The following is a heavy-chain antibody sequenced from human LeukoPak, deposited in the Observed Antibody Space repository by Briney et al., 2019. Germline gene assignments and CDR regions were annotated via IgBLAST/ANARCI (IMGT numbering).Heavy chain of an antibody. CDR3: ARGFGQLWFGELLHYDY. CDR1: GFTFSSYW. D-gene: IGHD3-10*01. V-gene: IGHV3-74*01. Sequence: GGSLRLSCAASGFTFSSYWMPWVGQAPGKGLVWVSRINSDGSSTSYADSVKGRFTISRDNAKNTLYLQMNSLRAEDTAVYYCARGFGQLWFGELLHYDYWGQGTLVTVSS. CDR2: INSDGSST. J-gene: IGHJ4*02.